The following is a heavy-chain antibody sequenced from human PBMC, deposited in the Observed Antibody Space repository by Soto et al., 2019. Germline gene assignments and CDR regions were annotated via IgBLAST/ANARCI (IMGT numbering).Heavy chain of an antibody. V-gene: IGHV4-59*01. CDR3: ARDPVAGWAFFDS. CDR1: GGSMSGYH. CDR2: FNNSGSP. Sequence: QVRLQESGPGLVQPSETLSLTCSIFGGSMSGYHWNWIRQTPGKGVEWIGYFNNSGSPTYSSSLKSRVTISVDQSAKQASLRLTSVTAADTAVYWCARDPVAGWAFFDSWGQGVLVTVSS. D-gene: IGHD2-15*01. J-gene: IGHJ5*02.